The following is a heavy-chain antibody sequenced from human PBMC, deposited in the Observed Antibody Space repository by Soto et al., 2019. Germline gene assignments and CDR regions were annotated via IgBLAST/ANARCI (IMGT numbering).Heavy chain of an antibody. CDR2: IVPIFGTT. V-gene: IGHV1-69*12. CDR1: GGTFSTYT. D-gene: IGHD2-15*01. CDR3: ARPRYSSGGRCYNNLDY. Sequence: QVQLVQSGAEVKKPGSSVKVSCKASGGTFSTYTISWVRQAPGQGLEWMGGIVPIFGTTNYAQKFQGRVTITADESTTAAYMELSNLRSEDTAVYYCARPRYSSGGRCYNNLDYWGQGTLVTVSS. J-gene: IGHJ4*02.